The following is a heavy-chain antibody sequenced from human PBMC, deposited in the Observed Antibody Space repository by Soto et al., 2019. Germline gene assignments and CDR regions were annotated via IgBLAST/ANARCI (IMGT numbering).Heavy chain of an antibody. D-gene: IGHD2-21*01. V-gene: IGHV3-30-3*01. CDR2: MSYDGSNK. Sequence: QVQLVESGGDVVQPGRSLRLSCSASGFTFSSYSMHWVRQPPGKGLEWLAFMSYDGSNKHYADHVKGRFTVSRDNSKNTLYLQMNSLRAEDTAVYYCARDGDGDPPGYFQHWGQGTLVTVSS. J-gene: IGHJ1*01. CDR1: GFTFSSYS. CDR3: ARDGDGDPPGYFQH.